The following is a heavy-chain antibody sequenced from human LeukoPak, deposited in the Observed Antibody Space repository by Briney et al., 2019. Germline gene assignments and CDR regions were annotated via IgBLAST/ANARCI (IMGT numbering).Heavy chain of an antibody. CDR2: IYRSATT. CDR3: AREWATYHNWYDP. Sequence: SETLSLTCTVSGYTVETGYYWAWLRQPPGKGLEWIGSIYRSATTYYNPSLKSRVLISMDMSKNEVSLSLTSVTAADTAVYYCAREWATYHNWYDPWGQGTLVTVSS. CDR1: GYTVETGYY. V-gene: IGHV4-38-2*02. J-gene: IGHJ5*02. D-gene: IGHD1-26*01.